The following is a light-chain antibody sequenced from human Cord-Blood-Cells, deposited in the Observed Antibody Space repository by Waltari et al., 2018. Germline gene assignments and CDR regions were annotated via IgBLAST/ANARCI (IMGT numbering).Light chain of an antibody. CDR1: QSISSY. Sequence: DIQMTQSPSSLSASVGDRVNITCRASQSISSYLNWYQQKPWKAPKLLIYAASSLQSGVPSRFSGSGSGTDFTLTISSLQPEDFATYYCQQSYSTLTFGPGTKVDIK. V-gene: IGKV1-39*01. CDR3: QQSYSTLT. J-gene: IGKJ3*01. CDR2: AAS.